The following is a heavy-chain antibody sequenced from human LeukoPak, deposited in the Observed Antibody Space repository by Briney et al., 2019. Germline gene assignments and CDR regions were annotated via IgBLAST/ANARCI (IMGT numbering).Heavy chain of an antibody. CDR3: ARDGRFAAYEPDY. D-gene: IGHD1-26*01. CDR1: GYTFTSYG. J-gene: IGHJ4*02. V-gene: IGHV1-18*01. Sequence: ASVKVSFKASGYTFTSYGISWVRQAPGQGLEWMGWISAYDGNTNYAQKFQGRVTMTTDTSTSTAHMELRSLRYDDTAVYYCARDGRFAAYEPDYWGQGTLVTVSS. CDR2: ISAYDGNT.